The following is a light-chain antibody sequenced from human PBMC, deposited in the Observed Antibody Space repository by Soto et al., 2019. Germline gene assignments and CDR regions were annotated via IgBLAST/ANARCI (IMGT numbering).Light chain of an antibody. CDR3: QQLNNWPLT. J-gene: IGKJ4*01. CDR1: QSIRGD. Sequence: EIVMTQSPATLSVSLGEGVTLSCRASQSIRGDLAWYQQKPGQTPRLLIYGASTRATGVPARFSGSGSGTEFTLTISSLQSEDSAVYYCQQLNNWPLTFGGGTKVEIK. V-gene: IGKV3-15*01. CDR2: GAS.